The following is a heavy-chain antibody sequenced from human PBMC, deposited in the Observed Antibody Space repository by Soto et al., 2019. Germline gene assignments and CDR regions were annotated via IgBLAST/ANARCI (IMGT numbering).Heavy chain of an antibody. CDR1: GGSISSSSYY. Sequence: SETLSLTCTVSGGSISSSSYYWGWIRQPPGKGLEWIGSIYYSGSTYYNPSLKSRVTISEDTSKNQFSLKLSSVTAADTAVYYCASAICTNGVCYIRYFDYWGQGTLVTVSS. D-gene: IGHD2-8*01. CDR3: ASAICTNGVCYIRYFDY. J-gene: IGHJ4*02. CDR2: IYYSGST. V-gene: IGHV4-39*01.